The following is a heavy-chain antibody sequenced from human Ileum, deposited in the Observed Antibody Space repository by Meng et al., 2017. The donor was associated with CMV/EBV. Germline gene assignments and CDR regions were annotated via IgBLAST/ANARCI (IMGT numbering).Heavy chain of an antibody. CDR1: GFTFSSYG. CDR2: IRYDGSNK. CDR3: AKAPEKYCSSTSCYPLGSDY. D-gene: IGHD2-2*01. Sequence: GGSLRLSCAASGFTFSSYGMHWVRQAPGKGLEWVAFIRYDGSNKYYADSVKGRFAISRDNSKNTLYLQMNSLGAEDTAVYYCAKAPEKYCSSTSCYPLGSDYWGQGTLVTVSS. J-gene: IGHJ4*02. V-gene: IGHV3-30*02.